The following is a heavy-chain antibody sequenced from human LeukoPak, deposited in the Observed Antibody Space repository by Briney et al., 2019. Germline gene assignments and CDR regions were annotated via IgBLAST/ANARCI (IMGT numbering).Heavy chain of an antibody. CDR3: ARGLYCSGGSCYSALYYYYYYGMDV. J-gene: IGHJ6*02. D-gene: IGHD2-15*01. V-gene: IGHV4-34*01. CDR2: INHSGST. CDR1: GGSFSGYY. Sequence: SETLSLICAVYGGSFSGYYWSWIRQPPGKGLEWIGEINHSGSTNYNPSLKSRVTISVDTSKNQFSLKLSSVTAADTAVYYCARGLYCSGGSCYSALYYYYYYGMDVWGQGTTVTVSS.